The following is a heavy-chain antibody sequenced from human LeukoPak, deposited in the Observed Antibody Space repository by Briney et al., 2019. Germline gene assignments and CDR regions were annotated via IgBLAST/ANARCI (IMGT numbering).Heavy chain of an antibody. D-gene: IGHD1-26*01. CDR3: ARHRSGTYYRFDY. Sequence: SETLSLTCTVSGASISSSSYYWGWVRQPPGKGLEWIGSIYYGGSSYYNPSLKSRVTISVDTSKNQFSLKLSSVTAADTAVYYCARHRSGTYYRFDYWGQGTLVTVSS. CDR1: GASISSSSYY. V-gene: IGHV4-39*01. CDR2: IYYGGSS. J-gene: IGHJ4*02.